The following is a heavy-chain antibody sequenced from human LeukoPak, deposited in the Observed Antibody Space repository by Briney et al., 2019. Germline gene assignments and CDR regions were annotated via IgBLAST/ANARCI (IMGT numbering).Heavy chain of an antibody. CDR3: ARDCSSATCYAAFDY. D-gene: IGHD2-2*01. V-gene: IGHV3-30*03. CDR2: ISFDDTNK. Sequence: GGSLRLSCTASGFIFNYFGMHWVREAPGKGLEWVASISFDDTNKVYSDSVKGRFTVSRDWTNKTMYLQMHGLRAEDTAVYYCARDCSSATCYAAFDYWGQGVLVTVSS. CDR1: GFIFNYFG. J-gene: IGHJ4*02.